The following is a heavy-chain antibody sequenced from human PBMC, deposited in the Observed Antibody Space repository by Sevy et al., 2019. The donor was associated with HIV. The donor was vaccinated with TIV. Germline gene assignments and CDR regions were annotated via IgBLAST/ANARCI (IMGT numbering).Heavy chain of an antibody. V-gene: IGHV3-30*18. J-gene: IGHJ4*02. CDR2: ISYDGSNK. Sequence: GGSLRLSCAASGFTFSSYGMHWVRQAPGKGLEWVAVISYDGSNKYYADSVKGRFTISRDNSKNTLYLQMNSLRAEDTAVYYCAKDLMYYYDSSGFDYWGQRTLVTVSS. CDR3: AKDLMYYYDSSGFDY. CDR1: GFTFSSYG. D-gene: IGHD3-22*01.